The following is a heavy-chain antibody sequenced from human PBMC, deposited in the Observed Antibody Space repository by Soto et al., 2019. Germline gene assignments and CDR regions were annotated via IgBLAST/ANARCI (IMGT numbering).Heavy chain of an antibody. V-gene: IGHV4-59*01. D-gene: IGHD4-17*01. Sequence: SETLSLTCTFSGGSISSYYWSLIRQPPGKGLEWIGYIYYSGSTNYNPSLKSRVTISVDTSKNQFSLKLSSVTAADTAVYYCASSDYGDYLAIDYWGQGTLVTVSS. CDR1: GGSISSYY. J-gene: IGHJ4*02. CDR3: ASSDYGDYLAIDY. CDR2: IYYSGST.